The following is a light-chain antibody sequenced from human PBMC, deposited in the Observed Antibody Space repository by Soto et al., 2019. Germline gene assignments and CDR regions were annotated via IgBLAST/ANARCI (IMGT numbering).Light chain of an antibody. CDR2: GAS. CDR1: QSVSSSY. V-gene: IGKV3-20*01. J-gene: IGKJ4*01. Sequence: EIVLTQSPGTLSLSPGERATLSCRASQSVSSSYLAWYQQKPGQAPMLLIYGASSRATGIPERFSGSGSGTDFTLTISRLEPEDFAVYYCQQYGSSPLTFGGGTKVEIK. CDR3: QQYGSSPLT.